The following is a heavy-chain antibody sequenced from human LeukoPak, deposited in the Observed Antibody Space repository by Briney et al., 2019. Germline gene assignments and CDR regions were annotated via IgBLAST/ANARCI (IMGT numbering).Heavy chain of an antibody. J-gene: IGHJ6*02. V-gene: IGHV4-34*01. CDR3: ARQRLQNYYYYYGMDV. CDR2: INHSGST. Sequence: SETLPLNCAVYGGSFSDYYWSWIRQPPGKGLEWIGEINHSGSTNYNPSLKSRVTISVDTPKNQFSLKLSSATAADTAVYYCARQRLQNYYYYYGMDVWGQGTTVTVSS. CDR1: GGSFSDYY. D-gene: IGHD6-25*01.